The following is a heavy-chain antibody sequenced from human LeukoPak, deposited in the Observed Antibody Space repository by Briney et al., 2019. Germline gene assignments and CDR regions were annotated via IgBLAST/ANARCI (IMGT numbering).Heavy chain of an antibody. D-gene: IGHD4-11*01. CDR3: ARENTVTTLSPDY. Sequence: GGSLRPSCAASGFTFSSYWMSWVRQAPGKGLEWVANIKQDGSEKYYVDSVKGRFTISRDNAKNSLYLQMNSLRAEDTAVYYCARENTVTTLSPDYWGQGTLVTVSS. V-gene: IGHV3-7*01. CDR2: IKQDGSEK. J-gene: IGHJ4*02. CDR1: GFTFSSYW.